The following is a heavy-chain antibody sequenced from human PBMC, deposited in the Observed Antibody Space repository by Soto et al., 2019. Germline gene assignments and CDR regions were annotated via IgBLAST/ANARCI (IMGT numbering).Heavy chain of an antibody. Sequence: GASVKFSCKASGYTFTGYYMHWVRQAPGQGLEWMGWINPNSGGTNYAQKFQGWVTMTRDTSISTAYMELSRLRSDDTAVYYCARDSSSVAAAGIGYYYYGMDVWGQGTTVTVSS. CDR2: INPNSGGT. D-gene: IGHD6-13*01. CDR3: ARDSSSVAAAGIGYYYYGMDV. J-gene: IGHJ6*02. CDR1: GYTFTGYY. V-gene: IGHV1-2*04.